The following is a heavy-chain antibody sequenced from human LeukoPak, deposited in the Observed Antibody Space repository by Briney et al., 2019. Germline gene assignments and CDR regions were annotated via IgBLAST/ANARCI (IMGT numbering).Heavy chain of an antibody. CDR3: ARVVVLLGHYVLDV. CDR2: TRNKTKSYTT. V-gene: IGHV3-72*01. J-gene: IGHJ6*02. D-gene: IGHD2-2*01. CDR1: GFTFSDLY. Sequence: GGSLRLSCAASGFTFSDLYMDWVRQAPGQGLEWVGRTRNKTKSYTTEYAASVKDRFSISRDDSKNSLYLQMNSLKNEDTAVYYCARVVVLLGHYVLDVWGQGTTVTVSS.